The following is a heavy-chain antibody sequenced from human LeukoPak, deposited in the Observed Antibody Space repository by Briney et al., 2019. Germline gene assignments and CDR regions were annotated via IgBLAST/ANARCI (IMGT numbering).Heavy chain of an antibody. CDR3: AGRGFGCSSTSCRYYYYGMDV. Sequence: SETLSLTCAVYGGSFSGYYWSWIRQPPGKGLEWIGEINHSGSTNYNPSLKSRVTISVDTSKNQFSLKLSSVTAADTAVYYCAGRGFGCSSTSCRYYYYGMDVWGQGTTVTVSS. V-gene: IGHV4-34*01. CDR2: INHSGST. D-gene: IGHD2-2*01. CDR1: GGSFSGYY. J-gene: IGHJ6*02.